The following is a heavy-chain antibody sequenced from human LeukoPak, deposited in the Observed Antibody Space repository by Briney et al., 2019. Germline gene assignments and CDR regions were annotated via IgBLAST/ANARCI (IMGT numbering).Heavy chain of an antibody. J-gene: IGHJ2*01. CDR2: LSSDGSST. CDR1: GFSLSSYW. D-gene: IGHD3-10*01. Sequence: PGGSLRLSCAASGFSLSSYWMHWVRQAPGKGLVWVSRLSSDGSSTNYADSVKGRFSISRDSAKNTLYLQMNSLRAEDTAVYYCARTYFVGWYFDIWGRGTLVTVSS. V-gene: IGHV3-74*01. CDR3: ARTYFVGWYFDI.